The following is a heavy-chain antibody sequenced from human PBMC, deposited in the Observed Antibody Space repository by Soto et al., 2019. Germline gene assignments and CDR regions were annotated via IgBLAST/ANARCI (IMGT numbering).Heavy chain of an antibody. CDR2: ISGSDGKT. J-gene: IGHJ4*02. CDR1: GFSFGSYA. CDR3: ARWSYLDY. V-gene: IGHV3-23*01. D-gene: IGHD3-3*01. Sequence: GGSLRLSCAASGFSFGSYALSWVRQAPGKGLEWVSTISGSDGKTFYADSVKGRFSISRDTSQSTLYLQMNSLRADDTAMYYCARWSYLDYWGQGT.